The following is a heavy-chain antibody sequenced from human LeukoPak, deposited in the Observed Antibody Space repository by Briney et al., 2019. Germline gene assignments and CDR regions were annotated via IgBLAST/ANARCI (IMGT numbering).Heavy chain of an antibody. CDR2: IYHSGST. J-gene: IGHJ4*02. D-gene: IGHD3-22*01. V-gene: IGHV4-39*07. CDR1: GGSISSGGYY. CDR3: ARVVVITTYIDY. Sequence: SQTLSLTCTVSGGSISSGGYYWSWIRQPPGKGLEWIGSIYHSGSTYNNPSLKSRVTISVDTSKNQFSLKLSSVTAADTAVYYCARVVVITTYIDYWGQGTLVTVSS.